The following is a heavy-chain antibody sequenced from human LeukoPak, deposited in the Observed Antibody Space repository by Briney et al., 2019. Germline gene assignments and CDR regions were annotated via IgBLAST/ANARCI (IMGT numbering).Heavy chain of an antibody. J-gene: IGHJ4*02. CDR3: AKDRGRDGYNSAY. V-gene: IGHV3-23*01. D-gene: IGHD5-24*01. CDR1: GFTFSIHP. CDR2: ITAVGTGT. Sequence: GGSLRLSCAASGFTFSIHPMSWVRQAPGKGLEWVSAITAVGTGTYYADSVKGRFTISRDNSKNTLYLQMNSLRAEDTAVYYCAKDRGRDGYNSAYWGQGTLVTVSS.